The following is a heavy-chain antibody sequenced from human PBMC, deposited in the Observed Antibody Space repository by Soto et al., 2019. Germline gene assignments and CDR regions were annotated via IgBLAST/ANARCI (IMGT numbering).Heavy chain of an antibody. CDR3: AKDPPHYYGSGSYRGSAAYDI. V-gene: IGHV3-23*01. CDR2: ISGSGGST. D-gene: IGHD3-10*01. J-gene: IGHJ3*02. CDR1: GFTFSSYA. Sequence: GGSLRLSCAASGFTFSSYAMSWVRQAPGKGLEWVSAISGSGGSTYYADSVKGRFTISRDNSKNTLYLQMNSLRAEDTAVYYCAKDPPHYYGSGSYRGSAAYDIWGQGTMVTASS.